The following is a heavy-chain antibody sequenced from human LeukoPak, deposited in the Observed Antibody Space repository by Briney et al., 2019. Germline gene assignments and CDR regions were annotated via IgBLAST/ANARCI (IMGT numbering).Heavy chain of an antibody. CDR2: ISSSSSYI. V-gene: IGHV3-21*01. Sequence: GGSLRLSCAASGFTFSSYSMNWVRQAPGKGLEWVSSISSSSSYIYHADSVKGRFTISRDNAKNSLYLQMNSLRAEDTAVYYCARDLDRYYYYYGMDVWGQGTTVTVSS. J-gene: IGHJ6*02. CDR3: ARDLDRYYYYYGMDV. CDR1: GFTFSSYS.